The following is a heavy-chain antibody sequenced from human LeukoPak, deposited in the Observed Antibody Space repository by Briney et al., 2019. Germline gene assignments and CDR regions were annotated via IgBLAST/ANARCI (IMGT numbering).Heavy chain of an antibody. J-gene: IGHJ6*03. Sequence: ASVKVXCXASGYTFTSYYMHWVRQAPGQGLEWMGIINPSGGSTSYAQKFQGRVTMTRDTSTSTVYMELSSLRSEDTAVYYCARNTLKTFTIHTGAYYYYMDVWGKGTTVTVSS. D-gene: IGHD3-3*01. V-gene: IGHV1-46*01. CDR2: INPSGGST. CDR1: GYTFTSYY. CDR3: ARNTLKTFTIHTGAYYYYMDV.